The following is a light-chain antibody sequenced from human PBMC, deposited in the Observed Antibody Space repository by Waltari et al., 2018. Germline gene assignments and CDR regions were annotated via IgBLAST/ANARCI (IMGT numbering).Light chain of an antibody. J-gene: IGKJ2*01. CDR3: QKYTSAPAT. Sequence: DIQMTQSPSSLSASVGDRVTITCRVSQGISNYLAWYQQKPGKVPQLLIYDASTLQSGVPSRFSGGGSGTDFTLTISSLRPEDVATYYCQKYTSAPATFGQGTKLEIK. V-gene: IGKV1-27*01. CDR1: QGISNY. CDR2: DAS.